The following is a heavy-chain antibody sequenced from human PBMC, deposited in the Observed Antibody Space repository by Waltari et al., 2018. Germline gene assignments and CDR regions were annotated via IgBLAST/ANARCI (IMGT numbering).Heavy chain of an antibody. Sequence: QVQLQQWGAGLLKPSETLSLTCAVYGGSFSGYYWSWIRQPPGKGLEWIGEINHSGSTNDNPSLKSRVTISVDTSKNQFSLKLSSVTAADTAVYYCARASYSSSWSLGYYFDYWGQGTLVTVSS. CDR1: GGSFSGYY. D-gene: IGHD6-13*01. V-gene: IGHV4-34*01. CDR2: INHSGST. J-gene: IGHJ4*02. CDR3: ARASYSSSWSLGYYFDY.